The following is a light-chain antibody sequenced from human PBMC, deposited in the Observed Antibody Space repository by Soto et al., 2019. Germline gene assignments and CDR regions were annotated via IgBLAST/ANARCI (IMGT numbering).Light chain of an antibody. J-gene: IGLJ3*02. CDR1: SGSIASNY. V-gene: IGLV6-57*03. CDR3: QSYDSSSWV. CDR2: EDN. Sequence: NFMLTQPHSVSESPGKTVTISCTRSSGSIASNYVQWYQQRPGSAPTTVIYEDNQRPSGVPDRFSGSIDSSSNSASLTISGVKTEDEADYYCQSYDSSSWVFGGGTKLTVL.